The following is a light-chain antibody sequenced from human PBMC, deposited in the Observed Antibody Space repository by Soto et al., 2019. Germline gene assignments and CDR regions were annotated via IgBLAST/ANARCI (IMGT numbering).Light chain of an antibody. J-gene: IGKJ1*01. CDR3: QLYGNSSWT. CDR2: GAS. CDR1: QTVTSRF. V-gene: IGKV3-20*01. Sequence: TVLTQSPGTLSLSPCERATLSCRASQTVTSRFLAWYQQTPGQAPRLLIWGASSRAAGVADRFSGSGSGTDFTLTISRLEPEDFAVYYCQLYGNSSWTFGQGTKVEIK.